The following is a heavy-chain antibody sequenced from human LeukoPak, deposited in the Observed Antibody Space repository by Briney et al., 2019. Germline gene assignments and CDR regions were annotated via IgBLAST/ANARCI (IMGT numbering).Heavy chain of an antibody. CDR3: ARAGYYYDSSGRFDY. J-gene: IGHJ4*02. CDR1: GFTFSSYS. V-gene: IGHV3-21*01. Sequence: PGGSLRLSCAASGFTFSSYSMNWVRQAPGKGLEWVSSISSSSSYIYYADSVKGRFTISRDNAKNSLYLRMNSLRAEDTAVYYCARAGYYYDSSGRFDYWGQGTLVTVSS. CDR2: ISSSSSYI. D-gene: IGHD3-22*01.